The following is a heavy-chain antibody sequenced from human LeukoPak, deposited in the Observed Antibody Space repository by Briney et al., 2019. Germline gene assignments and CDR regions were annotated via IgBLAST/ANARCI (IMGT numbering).Heavy chain of an antibody. V-gene: IGHV3-21*01. CDR2: ISSSSSYI. CDR1: GFTFSSYS. J-gene: IGHJ5*02. D-gene: IGHD3-10*01. CDR3: ARAGSGSLNWFDP. Sequence: GGSLRLSCAASGFTFSSYSMNWVRQAPGKGLEWVSSISSSSSYIYYADSVKGRFTISRDNAKNSLYLQMNSLRAEDTAVYYCARAGSGSLNWFDPWGQVTLVTVSS.